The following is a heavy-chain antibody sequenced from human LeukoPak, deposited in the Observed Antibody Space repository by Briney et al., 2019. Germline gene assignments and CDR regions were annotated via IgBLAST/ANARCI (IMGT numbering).Heavy chain of an antibody. CDR2: ISGSGGST. CDR1: GFTVSSYS. CDR3: ARSGVWAAMVYFDY. J-gene: IGHJ4*02. D-gene: IGHD5-18*01. V-gene: IGHV3-23*01. Sequence: GGSLRLSCAASGFTVSSYSMNWVRQAPGKGLEWVSAISGSGGSTYYADSVKGRFTISRDNSKNTLYLQMNSLRAEDTAVYYCARSGVWAAMVYFDYWGQGTLVTVSS.